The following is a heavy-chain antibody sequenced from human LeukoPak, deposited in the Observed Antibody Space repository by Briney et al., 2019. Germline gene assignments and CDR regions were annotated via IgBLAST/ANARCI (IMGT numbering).Heavy chain of an antibody. Sequence: SETLSLTCTVSGGSISSGSYYWSWVRQPAGKGLEWIGRIYTSGSTNYNPSLKSRVTISVDTSKNQFSLKLSSVTAADTAVYYCARLTAPVAVFDYWGQGTLVTVSS. J-gene: IGHJ4*02. CDR3: ARLTAPVAVFDY. V-gene: IGHV4-61*02. CDR2: IYTSGST. CDR1: GGSISSGSYY. D-gene: IGHD6-19*01.